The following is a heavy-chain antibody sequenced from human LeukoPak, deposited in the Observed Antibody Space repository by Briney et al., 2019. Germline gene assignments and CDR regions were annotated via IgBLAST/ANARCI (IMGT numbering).Heavy chain of an antibody. V-gene: IGHV4-61*01. CDR3: ARSSPYSGYDRDPFDI. J-gene: IGHJ3*02. Sequence: ASETLSLTCTVSGGSVSSGSYYWSWIRQPPGKGLEWIGYIYYSGSTNYNPSLKSRVTISVDTSKNQFSLKLSSVTAADTAVYYCARSSPYSGYDRDPFDIWGQGTMVTVSS. CDR1: GGSVSSGSYY. D-gene: IGHD5-12*01. CDR2: IYYSGST.